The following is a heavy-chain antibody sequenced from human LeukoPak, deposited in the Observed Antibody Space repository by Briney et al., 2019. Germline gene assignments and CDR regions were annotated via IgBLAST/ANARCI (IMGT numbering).Heavy chain of an antibody. J-gene: IGHJ4*02. Sequence: PGGSLRLSCAASGFTFSSYAMHWVRQAPGKGLEYVSAISSNGGSTYYANSVKGRFTISRDNSKNTLYLQMNSLRAEDTAVYYCAKDLVSYYYGSGSYSAVDYWGQGTLVTVSS. V-gene: IGHV3-64*01. CDR1: GFTFSSYA. CDR2: ISSNGGST. D-gene: IGHD3-10*01. CDR3: AKDLVSYYYGSGSYSAVDY.